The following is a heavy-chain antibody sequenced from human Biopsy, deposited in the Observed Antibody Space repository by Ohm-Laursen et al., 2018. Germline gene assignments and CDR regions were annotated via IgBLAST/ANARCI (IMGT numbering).Heavy chain of an antibody. D-gene: IGHD3-3*01. V-gene: IGHV1-18*01. CDR2: ISGYNGDT. Sequence: ASVKVSCKASGYTFSNYGISWVRQAPGQGLEWMGWISGYNGDTDYAQKLQGRVTMTTDTSTSTAYMDLRSLRSDDTAVYYCARDRWPHVTLLGLVVFDFWGQGTLVIVSS. CDR3: ARDRWPHVTLLGLVVFDF. CDR1: GYTFSNYG. J-gene: IGHJ4*02.